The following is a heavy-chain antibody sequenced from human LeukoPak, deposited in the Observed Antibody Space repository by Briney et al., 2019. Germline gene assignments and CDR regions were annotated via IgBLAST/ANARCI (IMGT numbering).Heavy chain of an antibody. CDR1: GFTVSSNY. CDR3: ASRLDGSGSYYRRFLAAFDI. CDR2: IYSGGST. Sequence: GGSLRLSCVASGFTVSSNYMSWVRQAPGKGLEWVSVIYSGGSTYYADSVKGRFTISRDNSKNTLYLQMNSLRAEDTAVYYCASRLDGSGSYYRRFLAAFDIWGQGTMVTVSS. J-gene: IGHJ3*02. D-gene: IGHD3-10*01. V-gene: IGHV3-53*01.